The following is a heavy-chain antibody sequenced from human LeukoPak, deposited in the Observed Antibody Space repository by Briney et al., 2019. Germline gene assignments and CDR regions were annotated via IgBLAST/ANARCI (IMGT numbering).Heavy chain of an antibody. J-gene: IGHJ4*02. V-gene: IGHV3-30*18. CDR3: AKDKNWSWSLDY. CDR2: ISFDESEK. CDR1: GFTLSNSA. D-gene: IGHD6-13*01. Sequence: GGSLRLSCAVSGFTLSNSAMHWVRQAPGKGLEWVATISFDESEKFYAGSVKGRFTISRDTSKNTVYLQMNGLRAEDTAVYYCAKDKNWSWSLDYWGQGTLVTVSS.